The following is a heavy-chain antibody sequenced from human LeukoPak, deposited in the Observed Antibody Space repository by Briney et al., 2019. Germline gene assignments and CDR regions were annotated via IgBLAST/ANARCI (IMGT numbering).Heavy chain of an antibody. CDR3: AKESPVVTLADY. Sequence: GGSLRLSFAASGFTFSSFGMSWVRQAPGKGLEWVSTISGTGGRTHYADSVKGRFTISRDNSKNTLYLQMNSLRAEDTAVYYCAKESPVVTLADYWGQGTLVTVSS. V-gene: IGHV3-23*01. CDR2: ISGTGGRT. J-gene: IGHJ4*02. CDR1: GFTFSSFG. D-gene: IGHD2-21*02.